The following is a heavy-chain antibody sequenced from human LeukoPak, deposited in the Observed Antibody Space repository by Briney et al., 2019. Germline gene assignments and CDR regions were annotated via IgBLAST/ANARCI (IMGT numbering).Heavy chain of an antibody. Sequence: GGSLRLSCAASGFTFSSSDMNWVRQAPGKGQEWVSYISSSGSTKNYADSVKGRFTISRDNAKNSLYLQMNSLRAEDTAVYYCAREGSSYAPSGPFYFDYWGQGTLVTVSS. D-gene: IGHD1-26*01. CDR1: GFTFSSSD. CDR2: ISSSGSTK. CDR3: AREGSSYAPSGPFYFDY. J-gene: IGHJ4*02. V-gene: IGHV3-48*03.